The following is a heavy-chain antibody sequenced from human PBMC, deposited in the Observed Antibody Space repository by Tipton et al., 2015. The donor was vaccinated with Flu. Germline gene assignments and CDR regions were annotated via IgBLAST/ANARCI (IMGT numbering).Heavy chain of an antibody. D-gene: IGHD2-2*01. CDR3: ARDPSLGMPEYFDY. V-gene: IGHV4-59*12. CDR1: GGSIGSYY. J-gene: IGHJ4*02. Sequence: TLSLTCTVSGGSIGSYYWNWIRQPPGKGLEWIGYIYNSAYTKYNPSLQSRVTISVDTSKKQFSLQLRSVTAADTAVYYCARDPSLGMPEYFDYWGQGTLVTASS. CDR2: IYNSAYT.